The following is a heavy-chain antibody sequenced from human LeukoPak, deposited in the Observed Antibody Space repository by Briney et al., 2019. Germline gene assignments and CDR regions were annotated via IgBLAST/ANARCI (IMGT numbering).Heavy chain of an antibody. CDR1: GYTFTSYG. J-gene: IGHJ4*02. CDR2: ISAYNGNT. D-gene: IGHD3-10*01. Sequence: ASVKVSCKASGYTFTSYGISWVRQAPGQGLEWMGWISAYNGNTNYAQKLQGSVTMTTDTSTSTAYMELRSLRSDDTAVYYCARGATVNPYYYGSGSYADYWGQGTLVTVSS. V-gene: IGHV1-18*01. CDR3: ARGATVNPYYYGSGSYADY.